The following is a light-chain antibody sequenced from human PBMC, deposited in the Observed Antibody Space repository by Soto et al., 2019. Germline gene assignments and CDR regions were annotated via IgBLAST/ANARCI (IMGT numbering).Light chain of an antibody. CDR1: QSVSTS. CDR3: QQYNNWWT. CDR2: SAS. J-gene: IGKJ1*01. Sequence: EIVMTQSPATLSVSPGERATLSCRASQSVSTSLAWYQQKPGQPPRVLIYSASTRATGIPARFSGSGSGTEFTLTISSLQSEDFAVYYCQQYNNWWTFGQGTKVEIK. V-gene: IGKV3-15*01.